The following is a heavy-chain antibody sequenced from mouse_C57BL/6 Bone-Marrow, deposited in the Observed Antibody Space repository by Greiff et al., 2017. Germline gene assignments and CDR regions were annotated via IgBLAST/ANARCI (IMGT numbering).Heavy chain of an antibody. V-gene: IGHV1-47*01. CDR2: FHPYNDDT. CDR3: AISSSFFYYFYY. CDR1: GYTFTTYP. D-gene: IGHD1-1*01. Sequence: QVQLKESGAELVKPGASVKMSCKASGYTFTTYPIEWMKQNHGKSLEWIGNFHPYNDDTKYNEKFKGQATLTVEQSSITVYLELSRLTSDYSAVYYCAISSSFFYYFYYWCPGTTLTVSS. J-gene: IGHJ2*01.